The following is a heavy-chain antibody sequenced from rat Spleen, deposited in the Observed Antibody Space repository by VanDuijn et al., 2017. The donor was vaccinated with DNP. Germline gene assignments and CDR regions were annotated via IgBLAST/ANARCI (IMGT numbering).Heavy chain of an antibody. D-gene: IGHD1-4*01. CDR3: ASRPPPTRGPFDY. CDR1: GFTFSSFP. J-gene: IGHJ2*01. CDR2: LNYDGSNT. V-gene: IGHV5-7*01. Sequence: EVQLVESGGGLVQPGRSLKLSCAASGFTFSSFPMAWVHQAPKRGLEWVATLNYDGSNTYYRDSVKGRFTISRDNAKSTLYLQMDSLRSEDTATYYCASRPPPTRGPFDYWGQGVLVTVSS.